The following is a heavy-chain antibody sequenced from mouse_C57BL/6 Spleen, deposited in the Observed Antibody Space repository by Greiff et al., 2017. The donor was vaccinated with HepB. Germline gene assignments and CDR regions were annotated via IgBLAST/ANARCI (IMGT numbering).Heavy chain of an antibody. Sequence: EVHLVESGGDLVKPGGSLKLSCAASGFTFSSYGMSWVRQTPDKRLEWVATISSGGSYTYYPDSVKGRFTISRDNAKNTLYLQMSSLKSEDTAMYYCARLGPNYYGSSSYAMDYWGQGTSVTVSS. V-gene: IGHV5-6*01. CDR1: GFTFSSYG. J-gene: IGHJ4*01. CDR2: ISSGGSYT. D-gene: IGHD1-1*01. CDR3: ARLGPNYYGSSSYAMDY.